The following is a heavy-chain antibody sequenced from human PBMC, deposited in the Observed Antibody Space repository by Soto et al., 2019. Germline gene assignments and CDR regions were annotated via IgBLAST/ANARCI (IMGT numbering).Heavy chain of an antibody. Sequence: GGSLRLSCAASGFTFGDYAMPWVRQAPGKGLEWVSLISLDGGPTYYADPVRGRFIVSRDSSKNSLYLQMSSLRVEDTALYYCAKDVCSGSTTSCYTRLDFWGQGALVTVSS. D-gene: IGHD2-2*02. CDR3: AKDVCSGSTTSCYTRLDF. V-gene: IGHV3-43D*04. CDR2: ISLDGGPT. J-gene: IGHJ4*02. CDR1: GFTFGDYA.